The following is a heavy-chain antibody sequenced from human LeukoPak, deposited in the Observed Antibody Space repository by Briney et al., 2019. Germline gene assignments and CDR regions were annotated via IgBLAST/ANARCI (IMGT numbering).Heavy chain of an antibody. D-gene: IGHD6-13*01. J-gene: IGHJ5*02. V-gene: IGHV3-11*01. CDR1: GFTFSDYY. Sequence: PGGSLRLSCAASGFTFSDYYMSWIRQAPGRGLEGVSYISSSGSTIYYADSVKGRFTISRDNAKNSLYLQMNSLRAEDTAVYYCARDEAAAAHNWFDPWGQGTLVAVSS. CDR3: ARDEAAAAHNWFDP. CDR2: ISSSGSTI.